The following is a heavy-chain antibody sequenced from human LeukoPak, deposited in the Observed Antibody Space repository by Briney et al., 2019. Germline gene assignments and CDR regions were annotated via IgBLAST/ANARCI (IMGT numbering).Heavy chain of an antibody. CDR2: IYHSGST. D-gene: IGHD6-13*01. V-gene: IGHV4-38-2*02. CDR1: GYSISSGYY. CDR3: ARDLAAAGTVTEFDY. J-gene: IGHJ4*02. Sequence: PSETLSLACTVSGYSISSGYYWGWIRQPPGKGLEWIGSIYHSGSTFYNSSLKSRVTISVDTSKNQFSLKLTSVTAADTAVYYCARDLAAAGTVTEFDYWGQGTLVTVSS.